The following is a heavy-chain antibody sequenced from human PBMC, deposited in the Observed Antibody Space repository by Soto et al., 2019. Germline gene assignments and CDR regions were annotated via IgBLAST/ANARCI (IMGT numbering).Heavy chain of an antibody. CDR3: AGGSGYDYGSGLFDY. CDR1: GFTFSSYW. D-gene: IGHD5-12*01. CDR2: IKQDGSEK. Sequence: GGSLRLSCAASGFTFSSYWMSWVRQAPGKGLEWVANIKQDGSEKYYVDSVKGRFTISRDNAKNSLYLQMNSLRAEDTAVYYCAGGSGYDYGSGLFDYWGQGTLVTVSS. J-gene: IGHJ4*02. V-gene: IGHV3-7*04.